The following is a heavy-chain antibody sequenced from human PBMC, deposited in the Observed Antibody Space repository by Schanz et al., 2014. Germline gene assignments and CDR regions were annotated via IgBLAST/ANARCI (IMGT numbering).Heavy chain of an antibody. D-gene: IGHD5-12*01. J-gene: IGHJ4*02. Sequence: QVQLVESGGGVVQPGRSLRLSCAVSGFTFSSYGMHWVRQAPGKGLEWVALISYDGSNKHYAASVKGRFTISRDNSKKTLYVQMNSLRAEDTAVYYCARDRPSGYALDFWGQGTLVTVSS. CDR1: GFTFSSYG. CDR3: ARDRPSGYALDF. V-gene: IGHV3-30*03. CDR2: ISYDGSNK.